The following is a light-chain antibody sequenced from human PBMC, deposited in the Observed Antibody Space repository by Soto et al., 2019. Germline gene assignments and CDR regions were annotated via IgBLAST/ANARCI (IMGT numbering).Light chain of an antibody. Sequence: QSALTQPASVSGSPGQSITISCTGTSSDVGGYNYVSWYQQHPGKAPKLMIYDVSNRPSGVSNRFSGSKSGNTASLTISGLQAEDEAHYYCNSYTSSSTLRVFGGGTKLTVL. J-gene: IGLJ2*01. V-gene: IGLV2-14*01. CDR2: DVS. CDR1: SSDVGGYNY. CDR3: NSYTSSSTLRV.